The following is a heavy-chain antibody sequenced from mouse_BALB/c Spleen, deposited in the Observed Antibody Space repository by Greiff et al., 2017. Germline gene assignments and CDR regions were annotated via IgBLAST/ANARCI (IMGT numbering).Heavy chain of an antibody. CDR1: GYTFTSYW. J-gene: IGHJ4*01. V-gene: IGHV1-7*01. CDR3: ARTYYGNTFYAMDY. Sequence: VQLQQSGAELAKPGASVKMSCKASGYTFTSYWMHWVKQRPGQGLEWIGYINPSTGYTEYNQKFKDKATLTADKSSSTAYMQLSSLTSEDSAVYYCARTYYGNTFYAMDYWGQGTSVTVSS. D-gene: IGHD2-1*01. CDR2: INPSTGYT.